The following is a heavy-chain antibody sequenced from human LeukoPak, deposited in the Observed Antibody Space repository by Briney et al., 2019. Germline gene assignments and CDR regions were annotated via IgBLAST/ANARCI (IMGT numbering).Heavy chain of an antibody. CDR3: ARIGDSIN. Sequence: ASVKVSCKASAYTFTFNYMHWVRHAPGQGLGWMGWINPNSGGTNYAQKFQGRVTMTRDTSISTAYMELRRLRSDDTAVYYCARIGDSINWGQGTLVTVSS. CDR1: AYTFTFNY. CDR2: INPNSGGT. D-gene: IGHD3-3*02. J-gene: IGHJ4*02. V-gene: IGHV1-2*02.